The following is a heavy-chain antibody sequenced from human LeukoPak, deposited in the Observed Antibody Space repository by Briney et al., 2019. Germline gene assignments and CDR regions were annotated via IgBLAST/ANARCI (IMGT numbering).Heavy chain of an antibody. D-gene: IGHD2-15*01. CDR2: INPSGGST. CDR3: ARVQDCSGGSCYPWAFDY. CDR1: GYTFTSYY. V-gene: IGHV1-46*01. Sequence: ASVKVSCKASGYTFTSYYMHWVRQAPGQGLEWMGIINPSGGSTSHAQKFQGRVTMTRDTSTSTAYMELSRLRSDDTAVYYCARVQDCSGGSCYPWAFDYWGQGTLVTVSS. J-gene: IGHJ4*02.